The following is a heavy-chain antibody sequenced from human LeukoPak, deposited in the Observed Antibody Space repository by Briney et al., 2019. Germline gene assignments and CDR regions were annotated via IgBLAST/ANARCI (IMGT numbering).Heavy chain of an antibody. J-gene: IGHJ4*02. V-gene: IGHV3-23*01. CDR2: TSGFDGSI. CDR3: ARSNGGHRGYFDY. Sequence: GESLRLSCAASGFTFIHYGMSWVRQAPGKGLECITSTSGFDGSIYYADSVKGRFTVYRDNSKNTLSLEINSLRAEDAAVYFCARSNGGHRGYFDYWGQGILVTVSS. D-gene: IGHD2-8*01. CDR1: GFTFIHYG.